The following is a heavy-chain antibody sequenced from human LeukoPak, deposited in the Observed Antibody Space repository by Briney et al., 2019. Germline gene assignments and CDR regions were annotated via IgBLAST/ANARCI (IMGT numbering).Heavy chain of an antibody. CDR3: ARAGSDTAMAFDAFDI. CDR2: IYYSGST. CDR1: GGSISSGGYY. V-gene: IGHV4-31*03. D-gene: IGHD5-18*01. J-gene: IGHJ3*02. Sequence: SETLSLTCTVSGGSISSGGYYWSWIRQHPGKGLEWIGYIYYSGSTYYNPSLKSRVTISVDTSKNQFSLKLSSVTAADTAVYYCARAGSDTAMAFDAFDIWGQGTMVTVSS.